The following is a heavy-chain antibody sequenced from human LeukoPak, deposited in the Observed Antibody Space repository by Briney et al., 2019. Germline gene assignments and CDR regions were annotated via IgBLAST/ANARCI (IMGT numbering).Heavy chain of an antibody. Sequence: GGSLRLSCAASGFTVSHNYMSWVRQAPGKGLEWVSNIYNDGRTYYRDSVKGRFTISRDDSENTLYLQMNNLRAEDTAVYYCARTESYNSAAYNPTWGQGTLVTVSS. CDR2: IYNDGRT. D-gene: IGHD3-16*01. J-gene: IGHJ5*02. CDR1: GFTVSHNY. V-gene: IGHV3-66*01. CDR3: ARTESYNSAAYNPT.